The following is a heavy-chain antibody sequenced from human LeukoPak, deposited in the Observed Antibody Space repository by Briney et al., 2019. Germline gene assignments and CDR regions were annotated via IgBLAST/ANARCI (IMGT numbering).Heavy chain of an antibody. CDR3: ARDQARWSYYGYDAFDI. J-gene: IGHJ3*02. D-gene: IGHD1-26*01. CDR2: IKQDGSEK. V-gene: IGHV3-7*01. CDR1: GFTFSSYW. Sequence: GGSLRLSCAASGFTFSSYWMSWVRQAPGKGLEWVANIKQDGSEKYYVDSVKGRFTISRDNAKNSLYLQMNSLRAEDTAVYYCARDQARWSYYGYDAFDIWGQGTMVTVSS.